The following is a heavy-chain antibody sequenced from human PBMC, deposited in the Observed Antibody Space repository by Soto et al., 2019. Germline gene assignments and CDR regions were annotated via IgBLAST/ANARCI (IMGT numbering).Heavy chain of an antibody. V-gene: IGHV4-34*01. CDR3: ATVGLGARHALDI. D-gene: IGHD1-26*01. CDR2: INHRGST. CDR1: GGSFSGYD. Sequence: SETLSLTCAVYGGSFSGYDWSWIRQRPGKGQEWIGEINHRGSTNYNPSLKSRVTISVDTSKNQFSLKLSSVTAADTAVYYCATVGLGARHALDILGQGTIVTVAS. J-gene: IGHJ3*02.